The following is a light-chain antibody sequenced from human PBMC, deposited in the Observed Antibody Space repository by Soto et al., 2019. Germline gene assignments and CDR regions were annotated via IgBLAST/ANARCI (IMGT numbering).Light chain of an antibody. V-gene: IGKV1-5*01. CDR1: QSISTW. CDR2: GAS. Sequence: DIQMTQSPSTLTASVGDRVTITCRASQSISTWLAWYQQKPGKAPSLLIYGASSLKSGVPSRFSGSGSGTEFTLTISSLQADDFSTYYCQQYRSYSFGQGTKVEI. CDR3: QQYRSYS. J-gene: IGKJ1*01.